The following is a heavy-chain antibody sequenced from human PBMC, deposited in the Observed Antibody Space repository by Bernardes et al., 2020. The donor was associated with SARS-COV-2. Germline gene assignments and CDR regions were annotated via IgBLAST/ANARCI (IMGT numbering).Heavy chain of an antibody. V-gene: IGHV4-59*11. CDR3: ARGELRARRSLGNRYYHYPMDV. CDR2: IHYRGCT. Sequence: SETLSLTCTVSGGAISPHRWTWFRQPPGNGLEWFGYIHYRGCTNYNPSLKSRVTISVDTSKNQFSLNLSSVTAADTAVYFCARGELRARRSLGNRYYHYPMDVWGRGTTVTVSS. D-gene: IGHD3-10*01. CDR1: GGAISPHR. J-gene: IGHJ6*02.